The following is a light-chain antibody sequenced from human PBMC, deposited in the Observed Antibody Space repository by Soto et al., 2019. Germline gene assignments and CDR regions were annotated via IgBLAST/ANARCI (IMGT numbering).Light chain of an antibody. CDR1: QRTSGW. CDR2: DGA. Sequence: DIQMTQSPSPLSASVGDRVTITCLASQRTSGWLAWYQQKPGKAPKLLIFDGARLESGVPSRFSGSGSGTECTFTISSLQPEDFATYYCQQYNKFSPTLGQGTKVDIK. CDR3: QQYNKFSPT. J-gene: IGKJ1*01. V-gene: IGKV1-5*01.